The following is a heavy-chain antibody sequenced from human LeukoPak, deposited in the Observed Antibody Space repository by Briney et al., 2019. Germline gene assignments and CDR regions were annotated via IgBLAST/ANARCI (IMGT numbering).Heavy chain of an antibody. CDR1: GFTFSTYS. CDR2: VSNDGNNK. J-gene: IGHJ3*02. Sequence: GGSLRLSCAASGFTFSTYSMHWVRQAPGRGLEWLAVVSNDGNNKYYADSVKGRFTISRDNSKNTLYLQMNSLRAEDTAVYYCARENDILTGYYIGGDAFDIWGQGTMVTVSS. D-gene: IGHD3-9*01. CDR3: ARENDILTGYYIGGDAFDI. V-gene: IGHV3-30-3*01.